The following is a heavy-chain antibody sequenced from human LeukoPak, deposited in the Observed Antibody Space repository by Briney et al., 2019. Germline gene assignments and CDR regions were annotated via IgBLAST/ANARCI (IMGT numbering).Heavy chain of an antibody. J-gene: IGHJ4*02. D-gene: IGHD1-7*01. V-gene: IGHV1-69*13. CDR1: GGTFSSYA. Sequence: SVKVSCKASGGTFSSYAISWVRQAPGQGLEWMGGIIPIFGTANYAQKFQGRVTITADESTSTAYMELSSLRSEDTAVYYCARVNWQATQRTITGTTGEFDYWGQGTLVTVSS. CDR2: IIPIFGTA. CDR3: ARVNWQATQRTITGTTGEFDY.